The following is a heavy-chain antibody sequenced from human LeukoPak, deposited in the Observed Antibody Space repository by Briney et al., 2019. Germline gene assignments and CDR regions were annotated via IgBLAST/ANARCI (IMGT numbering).Heavy chain of an antibody. CDR2: TYYRSKWYN. CDR3: TRAGSYGYYWYFDL. J-gene: IGHJ2*01. Sequence: SQTLSLTCAISGDXVSSNSATWNWIRQSPSRCLEWLGRTYYRSKWYNDYAVSVKSRITINPDTSKNQFSLQLNSVTPEDTAVYYCTRAGSYGYYWYFDLWGRGTLVTVSS. D-gene: IGHD5-18*01. CDR1: GDXVSSNSAT. V-gene: IGHV6-1*01.